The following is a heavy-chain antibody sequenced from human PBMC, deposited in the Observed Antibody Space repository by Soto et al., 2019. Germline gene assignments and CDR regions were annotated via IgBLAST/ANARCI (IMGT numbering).Heavy chain of an antibody. CDR2: ISYDGSNK. D-gene: IGHD7-27*01. CDR1: GFTFSSYA. Sequence: GGSLRLSCAASGFTFSSYAMHWVRQAPGKGLEWVAVISYDGSNKYYADSVKGRFTISRDNSKNTLYLQMNSLRAEDTAVYYCARTPNWGDYYYYYGMDVWGQGTTVTVSS. J-gene: IGHJ6*02. V-gene: IGHV3-30-3*01. CDR3: ARTPNWGDYYYYYGMDV.